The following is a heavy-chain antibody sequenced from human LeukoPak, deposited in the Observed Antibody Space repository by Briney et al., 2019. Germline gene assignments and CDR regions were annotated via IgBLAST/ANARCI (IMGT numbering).Heavy chain of an antibody. CDR1: GFTFSSYS. J-gene: IGHJ4*02. CDR3: ASLYGDYVGGDY. Sequence: GGSLRLSCAASGFTFSSYSMNRVPQAPGKGLEWVSYISSSSIIYYADSVKGRYTISKDNAKNSLYLQMNSLRAEDTAVYYCASLYGDYVGGDYWGQGTLVTVSS. CDR2: ISSSSII. V-gene: IGHV3-48*01. D-gene: IGHD4-17*01.